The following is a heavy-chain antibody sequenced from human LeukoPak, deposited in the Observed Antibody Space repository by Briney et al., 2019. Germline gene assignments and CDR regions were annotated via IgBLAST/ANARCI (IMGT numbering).Heavy chain of an antibody. CDR1: GGTFSIYA. D-gene: IGHD3-9*01. Sequence: SVTVSCTASGGTFSIYAISWVRQAPGQGLEWMGGIIPIFGTANYAQKFQGRVTITADESTSTAYMELSGLRSEDTAVYYCARAGLDILTGYSQYYFDYWGQGTLVTVSS. CDR2: IIPIFGTA. V-gene: IGHV1-69*13. CDR3: ARAGLDILTGYSQYYFDY. J-gene: IGHJ4*02.